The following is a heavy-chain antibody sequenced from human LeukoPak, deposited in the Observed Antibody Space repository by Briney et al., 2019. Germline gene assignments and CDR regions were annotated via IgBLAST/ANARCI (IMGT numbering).Heavy chain of an antibody. D-gene: IGHD4-17*01. Sequence: GGSLRLSCAASRFSFSGSYMSWIRQAPGKGLEWVSYISGSSNDINYADSVKGRFTVSRDNTKNSLFLQMDSLRAEDTAVYYCAKDTYGDYGVGYFDYWGQGTLVTVSS. CDR1: RFSFSGSY. J-gene: IGHJ4*02. V-gene: IGHV3-11*05. CDR2: ISGSSNDI. CDR3: AKDTYGDYGVGYFDY.